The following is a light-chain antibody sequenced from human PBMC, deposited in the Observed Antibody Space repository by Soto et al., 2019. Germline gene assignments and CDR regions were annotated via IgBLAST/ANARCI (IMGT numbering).Light chain of an antibody. CDR2: GAS. CDR3: QQYSHWRQT. Sequence: ERVMTQSPATLAVSPGEITTLSCRASQSVSSNLAWYQQRPGQAPRLLIHGASTRATGIPARVSGSRSGTEFTLTIPRLQSEDLALYFCQQYSHWRQTFGQGTKLQIK. J-gene: IGKJ2*01. V-gene: IGKV3-15*01. CDR1: QSVSSN.